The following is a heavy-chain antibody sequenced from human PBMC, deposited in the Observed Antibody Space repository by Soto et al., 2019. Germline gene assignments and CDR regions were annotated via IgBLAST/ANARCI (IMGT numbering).Heavy chain of an antibody. Sequence: ASVKVSCKASGYTFTSYAMHWVRQAPGQRLEWMGWINAGNGNTKYSQKFQGRVTITRDTSASTAYMELSSPRSEDTAVYYCARGSGLTYFDYWGQGTLVTVSS. CDR1: GYTFTSYA. J-gene: IGHJ4*02. D-gene: IGHD3-10*01. V-gene: IGHV1-3*01. CDR2: INAGNGNT. CDR3: ARGSGLTYFDY.